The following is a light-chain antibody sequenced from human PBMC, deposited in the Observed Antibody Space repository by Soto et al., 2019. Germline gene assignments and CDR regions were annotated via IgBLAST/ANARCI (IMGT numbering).Light chain of an antibody. J-gene: IGLJ1*01. Sequence: QSVLTQPASVSGSPGQSITISCTGTSSDVGAYNYVSWFQQYPGKAPKLMIYDVSNRPSGVSNRFSGSKSGNTASLTISGLQAEDEADYYCCSYTSSSTYVFGTGTKVPVL. CDR3: CSYTSSSTYV. V-gene: IGLV2-14*01. CDR2: DVS. CDR1: SSDVGAYNY.